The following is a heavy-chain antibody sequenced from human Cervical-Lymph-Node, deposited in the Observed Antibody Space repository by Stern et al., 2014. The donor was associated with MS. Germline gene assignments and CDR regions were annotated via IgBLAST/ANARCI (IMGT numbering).Heavy chain of an antibody. CDR3: AGPRYNY. J-gene: IGHJ4*02. Sequence: QDQLVQSGAEVKKPGSSVKVSCKASGGTFFNYAISWVRQAPGQGLEWMGNVDRVFGTTNAAQKFQGRVAITADKSTSTAYMEVRSLRSEDTAVYYCAGPRYNYWGQGTLVIVSS. D-gene: IGHD3-9*01. CDR1: GGTFFNYA. CDR2: VDRVFGTT. V-gene: IGHV1-69*14.